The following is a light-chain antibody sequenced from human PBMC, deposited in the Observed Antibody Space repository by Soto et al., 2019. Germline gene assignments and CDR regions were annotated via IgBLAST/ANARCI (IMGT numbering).Light chain of an antibody. Sequence: EIVLTQSPATLSLSPGERATLSCRASQSVSSSYLAWYQQKPGQAPRLLIYGASSRATGIPDRFSGSGSGTDFTLTISRLEPEDFAVYYCPQYGSSPRTFVQGTKVDIK. V-gene: IGKV3-20*01. J-gene: IGKJ1*01. CDR1: QSVSSSY. CDR2: GAS. CDR3: PQYGSSPRT.